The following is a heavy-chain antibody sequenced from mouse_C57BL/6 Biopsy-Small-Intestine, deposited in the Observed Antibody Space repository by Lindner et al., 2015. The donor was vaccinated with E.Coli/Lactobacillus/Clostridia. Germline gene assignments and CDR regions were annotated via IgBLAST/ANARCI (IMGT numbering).Heavy chain of an antibody. CDR3: ARVGSPYAMDY. V-gene: IGHV3-6*01. CDR2: ISYDGSN. CDR1: GYSITSGYY. D-gene: IGHD1-1*01. J-gene: IGHJ4*01. Sequence: VQLQESGPGLVKPSQSLSLTCSVTGYSITSGYYWNWIRQFPGNKLEWMGYISYDGSNNYNPSLKNRISITRDTSKNQFFLKLNSVTTEDTATYYCARVGSPYAMDYWGQGTSVTVSS.